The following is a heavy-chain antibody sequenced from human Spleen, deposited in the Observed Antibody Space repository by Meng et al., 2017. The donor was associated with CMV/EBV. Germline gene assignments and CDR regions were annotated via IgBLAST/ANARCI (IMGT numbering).Heavy chain of an antibody. CDR2: IYHSGST. D-gene: IGHD2-8*01. V-gene: IGHV4-38-2*02. CDR1: GYSISSGYY. J-gene: IGHJ4*02. CDR3: ARALMVYGGEYYFDY. Sequence: SETLSLTCTVSGYSISSGYYWGWIRQPPGKGLEWIGSIYHSGSTYYNPSLKSRVTISVDTSKNQFSLKLTSVTAADTAVYYCARALMVYGGEYYFDYWGQGTLVTVSS.